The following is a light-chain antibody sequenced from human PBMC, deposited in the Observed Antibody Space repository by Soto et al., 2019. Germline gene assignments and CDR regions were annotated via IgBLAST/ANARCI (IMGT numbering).Light chain of an antibody. J-gene: IGKJ5*01. V-gene: IGKV3-11*01. CDR2: DVS. CDR1: QNISNY. Sequence: IVSIHSPATLSVSPGDRATLSCRASQNISNYLIWYQQKPGQAPRLLIYDVSNRATDIPARFSGSGSGTEFTLTIRSLKPDDFATYYCQQYNSYSVFGQGTRLEIK. CDR3: QQYNSYSV.